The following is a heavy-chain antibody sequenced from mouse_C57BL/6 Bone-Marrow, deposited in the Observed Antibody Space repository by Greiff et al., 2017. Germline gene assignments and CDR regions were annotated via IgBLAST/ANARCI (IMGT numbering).Heavy chain of an antibody. Sequence: EVQLKQSGAELVRPGASVKLSCTASGFNIKDDYMHWVKQRPEQGLEWIGWIDPENGDTEYASKFQGKATISADTSSNTAYLQLSSLTSEDTAVYFCTAGLRAYWGQGTLVTVSA. CDR3: TAGLRAY. J-gene: IGHJ3*01. CDR1: GFNIKDDY. CDR2: IDPENGDT. D-gene: IGHD3-1*01. V-gene: IGHV14-4*01.